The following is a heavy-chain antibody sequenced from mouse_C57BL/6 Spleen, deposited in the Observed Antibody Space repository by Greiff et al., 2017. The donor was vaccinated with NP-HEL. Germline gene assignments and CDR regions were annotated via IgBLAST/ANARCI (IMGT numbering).Heavy chain of an antibody. J-gene: IGHJ4*01. V-gene: IGHV1-55*01. CDR1: GYTFTSYW. CDR3: ARRGGNYVTYYYAMDY. CDR2: IYPGSGST. D-gene: IGHD2-1*01. Sequence: VQLQQPGAELVKPGASVKMSCKASGYTFTSYWITWVKQRPGQGLEWIGDIYPGSGSTNYNEKFKSKATLTVDTSSSTAYMQLSSLTSEDSAVYYCARRGGNYVTYYYAMDYWGQGTSVTVSS.